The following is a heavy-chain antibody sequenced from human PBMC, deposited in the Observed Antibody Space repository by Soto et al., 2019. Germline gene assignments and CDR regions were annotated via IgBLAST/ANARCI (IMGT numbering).Heavy chain of an antibody. D-gene: IGHD3-3*01. CDR2: INAGNGNT. Sequence: ASVKVSCKASGYTFTSYAMHWVRQAPGQRLEWMGWINAGNGNTKYSQKFQGRVTITRDTSASTAYMELSSLRSEDTAVYYCARLLLYDFWSGYYAFDIWGQGTMVTVSS. CDR1: GYTFTSYA. CDR3: ARLLLYDFWSGYYAFDI. V-gene: IGHV1-3*01. J-gene: IGHJ3*02.